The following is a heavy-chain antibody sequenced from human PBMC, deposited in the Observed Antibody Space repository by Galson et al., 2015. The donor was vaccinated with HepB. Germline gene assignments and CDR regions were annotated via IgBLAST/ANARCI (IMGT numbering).Heavy chain of an antibody. CDR3: ARRAYYDFWSGYYTGYYYYGMDV. J-gene: IGHJ6*02. V-gene: IGHV7-4-1*02. CDR2: INTNTGNP. CDR1: GYTFTSYA. D-gene: IGHD3-3*01. Sequence: SVKVSCKASGYTFTSYAMNWVRQAPGQGLEWMGWINTNTGNPTYAQGFTGRFVFSLDTSVSTAYLQISSLKAEDTAVYYCARRAYYDFWSGYYTGYYYYGMDVWGQGTTVTVSS.